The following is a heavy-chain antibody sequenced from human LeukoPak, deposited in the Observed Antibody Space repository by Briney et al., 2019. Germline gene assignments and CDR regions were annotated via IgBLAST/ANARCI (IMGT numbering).Heavy chain of an antibody. CDR1: GGSFSGYY. D-gene: IGHD2-15*01. Sequence: KASETLSPTCAVYGGSFSGYYWSWIRQPPGKGLEWIGEINHSGSTNYNPSLKSRVTISVDTSKNQFSLKLSSVTAADTAVYYCARVAGGGGWFDPWGQGTLVTVSS. V-gene: IGHV4-34*01. J-gene: IGHJ5*02. CDR2: INHSGST. CDR3: ARVAGGGGWFDP.